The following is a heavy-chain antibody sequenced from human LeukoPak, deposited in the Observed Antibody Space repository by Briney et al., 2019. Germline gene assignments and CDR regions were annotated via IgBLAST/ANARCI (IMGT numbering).Heavy chain of an antibody. CDR1: GFTFSSYA. CDR3: AKDRPRGLEGVPAAIGVPDY. CDR2: ISGSGGST. J-gene: IGHJ4*02. D-gene: IGHD2-2*01. V-gene: IGHV3-23*01. Sequence: PGGSLRLSCAASGFTFSSYAMSWVRQAPGKGLEWVSAISGSGGSTYYADSVKGRFTISRDNSKNTLYLQMNSLRAEDTAVYYCAKDRPRGLEGVPAAIGVPDYWGQGTLVTVSP.